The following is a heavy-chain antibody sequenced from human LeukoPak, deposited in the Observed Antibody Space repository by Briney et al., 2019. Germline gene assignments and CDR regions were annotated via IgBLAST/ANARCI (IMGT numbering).Heavy chain of an antibody. J-gene: IGHJ4*02. CDR2: ISLDGSNQ. Sequence: GGSLRLSCAASGFAFNNYGIHWVRQAPGKGLEWVTFISLDGSNQFYADSVEGRFTISRDSSKNMVYLQLSGLRPEDTGIYYCARDPGGPDFFDFWGRGTLVIVSS. CDR3: ARDPGGPDFFDF. V-gene: IGHV3-30*04. CDR1: GFAFNNYG. D-gene: IGHD4-23*01.